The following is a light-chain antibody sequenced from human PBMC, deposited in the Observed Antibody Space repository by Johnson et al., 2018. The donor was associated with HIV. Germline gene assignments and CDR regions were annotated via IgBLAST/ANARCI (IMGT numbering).Light chain of an antibody. CDR2: ENN. V-gene: IGLV1-51*02. CDR1: SSNIRNNY. Sequence: QSVLTQPPSVSAAPGQKVTISCSGSSSNIRNNYVSWYQQLPGTAPKLLIYENNKRPSGIPDRFSGSKSATSATLGITGLQTGDEADYYCGTWDSSLSAGRIDGFGTGTKVTVL. J-gene: IGLJ1*01. CDR3: GTWDSSLSAGRIDG.